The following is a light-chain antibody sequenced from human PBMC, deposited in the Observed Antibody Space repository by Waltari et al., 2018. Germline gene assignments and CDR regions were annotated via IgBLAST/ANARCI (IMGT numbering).Light chain of an antibody. CDR2: GAT. Sequence: DIQMTQSPSSLSASIGDRVTMTCRASQDISNYLAWYQQKPGKVPKLLIYGATTLQTGAPSRFSGSGSGTDFTLTISSLQPEDVATYYCQRYSNTPRTFGQGTKLEIK. J-gene: IGKJ2*02. CDR1: QDISNY. CDR3: QRYSNTPRT. V-gene: IGKV1-27*01.